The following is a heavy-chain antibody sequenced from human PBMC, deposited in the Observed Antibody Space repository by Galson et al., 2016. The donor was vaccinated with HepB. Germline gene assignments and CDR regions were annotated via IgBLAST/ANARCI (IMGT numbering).Heavy chain of an antibody. V-gene: IGHV3-30-3*01. CDR2: ISYDGSNK. CDR1: GFTFSSYA. Sequence: SLRLSCAASGFTFSSYAMHWVRQAPGKELEWVAVISYDGSNKYYADSVKGRFTISRDNSKNTLYLQMTSLRAEDTAVYYCAKKGHTTTGYYYFDSWGRGILVTVSS. J-gene: IGHJ4*02. D-gene: IGHD2-8*01. CDR3: AKKGHTTTGYYYFDS.